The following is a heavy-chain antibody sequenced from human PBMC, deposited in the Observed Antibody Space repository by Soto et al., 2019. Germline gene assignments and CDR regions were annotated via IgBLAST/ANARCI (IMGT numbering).Heavy chain of an antibody. CDR3: AGGALWSTGWYGYYYYGMVV. J-gene: IGHJ6*02. D-gene: IGHD6-13*01. CDR2: IIPIFGTA. Sequence: SVKASCRAFGAPSSSSAISWVRQPPGQGLEWMGGIIPIFGTANYAQKFQGRVTIIADESKSTAYMELSSLRSEDTAVYYCAGGALWSTGWYGYYYYGMVVWGRGTTVTVSS. CDR1: GAPSSSSA. V-gene: IGHV1-69*13.